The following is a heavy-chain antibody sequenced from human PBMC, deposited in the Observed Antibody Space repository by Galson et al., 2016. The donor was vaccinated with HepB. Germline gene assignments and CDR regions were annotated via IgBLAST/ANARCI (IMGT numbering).Heavy chain of an antibody. CDR2: IYSGGST. J-gene: IGHJ4*02. D-gene: IGHD5-12*01. CDR3: ARDGNRGYDMDY. Sequence: SLRLSCAASGFTVSSSYMSWVRQAPGKGLEWVSVIYSGGSTYYADSVKGRFTISRDNSRNTLYLQMNSLRDEDTAIYFCARDGNRGYDMDYWGQGTLVTVSS. CDR1: GFTVSSSY. V-gene: IGHV3-53*01.